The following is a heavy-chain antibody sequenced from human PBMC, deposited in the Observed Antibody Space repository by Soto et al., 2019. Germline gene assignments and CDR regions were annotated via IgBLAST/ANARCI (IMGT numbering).Heavy chain of an antibody. CDR3: ARDDLFVDNGLDH. Sequence: QVQLVESGGGVVRPGTSLRLSCAATGFSFSAHGMHWVRQAPGKGLEWLAVINDGSEEGYADSVRGRFTISRDNARNILYLQMDNLRVEDSALYYCARDDLFVDNGLDHWGQGTLVTVSS. D-gene: IGHD1-1*01. CDR2: INDGSEE. J-gene: IGHJ4*02. CDR1: GFSFSAHG. V-gene: IGHV3-33*01.